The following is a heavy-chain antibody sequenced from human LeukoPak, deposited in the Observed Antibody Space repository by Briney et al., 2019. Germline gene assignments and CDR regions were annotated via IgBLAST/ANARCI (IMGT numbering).Heavy chain of an antibody. V-gene: IGHV4-59*12. CDR2: IYYSGST. CDR1: GGSISSYY. Sequence: PSETLSLTCTVSGGSISSYYWSWIRQPPGKGLEWIGYIYYSGSTNYNPSLKSRVTKSVDTSKNQFSLKLSSVTAADTAVYYCARDLSYCSSTSCYGYIDVWGKGTTVTVSS. D-gene: IGHD2-2*01. CDR3: ARDLSYCSSTSCYGYIDV. J-gene: IGHJ6*03.